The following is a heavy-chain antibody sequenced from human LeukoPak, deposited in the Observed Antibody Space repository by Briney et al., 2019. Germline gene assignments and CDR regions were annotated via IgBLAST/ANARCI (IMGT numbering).Heavy chain of an antibody. D-gene: IGHD2-2*01. V-gene: IGHV3-30*04. CDR1: GFTFSSYA. Sequence: GGSLRLSCAASGFTFSSYAMHWVRQAPGKGLEWVAVISYDGSNKYYADSVKGRFTISRDNSKNTLYLQMNSLRAEDTAVYYCARVMGRYCSSTSCYVDYWGQGTLVTVSS. CDR2: ISYDGSNK. J-gene: IGHJ4*02. CDR3: ARVMGRYCSSTSCYVDY.